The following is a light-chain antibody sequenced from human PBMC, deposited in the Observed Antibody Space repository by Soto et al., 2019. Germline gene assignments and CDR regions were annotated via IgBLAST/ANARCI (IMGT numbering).Light chain of an antibody. Sequence: IVSTPSPSTLSLCAGESATLSCRASQSVSSYLAWYQQKGGQAPRLLIYDASSRAPGIPARFSGSGSGTDFTLTISSLEPEDFAVYHWQQYGSSFGQGTQLEIK. CDR2: DAS. V-gene: IGKV3-11*01. CDR3: QQYGSS. CDR1: QSVSSY. J-gene: IGKJ5*01.